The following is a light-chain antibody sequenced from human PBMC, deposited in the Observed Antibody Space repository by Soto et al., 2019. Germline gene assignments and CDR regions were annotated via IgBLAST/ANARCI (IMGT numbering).Light chain of an antibody. Sequence: QSVLTQPPSASGTPGQVVAISCAGSSSNMGSNTVNWYQHLPGTAPKLLIYNDNQRPSAVPDRFFGSKSGTSASLAITGLQSEDEADYYCAAWDGSLNHILFGGGTKLTVL. V-gene: IGLV1-44*01. CDR3: AAWDGSLNHIL. CDR2: NDN. J-gene: IGLJ2*01. CDR1: SSNMGSNT.